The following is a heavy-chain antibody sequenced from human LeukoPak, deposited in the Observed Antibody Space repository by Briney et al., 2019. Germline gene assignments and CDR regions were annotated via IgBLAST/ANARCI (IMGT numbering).Heavy chain of an antibody. CDR3: ARLREWFDP. CDR2: INHSGST. J-gene: IGHJ5*02. Sequence: SETLSLTCAVYGGSFSGYYWSWIRQPPGKGLEWIGEINHSGSTNYNPSLKSRVTISVDTSKNQFSLKLSSVTAADTAVYYCARLREWFDPWGQGTLVTVSS. V-gene: IGHV4-34*01. CDR1: GGSFSGYY. D-gene: IGHD1-26*01.